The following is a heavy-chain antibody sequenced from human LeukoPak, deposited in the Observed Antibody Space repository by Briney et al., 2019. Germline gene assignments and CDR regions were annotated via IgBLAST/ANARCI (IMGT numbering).Heavy chain of an antibody. D-gene: IGHD2-21*02. CDR1: VLTFVRHY. CDR3: GSSKDGYIVY. Sequence: GGSLRLSCAASVLTFVRHYLHWVRQAPGTGLLWVSRISTDGTTALYADSVRGRFTLSSDNAKHTLYLQMNTVRPGDASVFFCGSSKDGYIVYWGEGTLVSVPS. CDR2: ISTDGTTA. V-gene: IGHV3-74*01. J-gene: IGHJ4*02.